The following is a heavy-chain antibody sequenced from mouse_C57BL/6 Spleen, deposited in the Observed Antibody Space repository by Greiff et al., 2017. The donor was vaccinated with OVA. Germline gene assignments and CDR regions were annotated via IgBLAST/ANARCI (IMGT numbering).Heavy chain of an antibody. CDR1: GYSFTGYY. CDR2: INPSTGGT. V-gene: IGHV1-42*01. D-gene: IGHD6-1*01. Sequence: VQLQQSGPELVKPGASVKISCKASGYSFTGYYMNWVKQSPEKSLEWIGEINPSTGGTTYNQKFKATATLTVDKSSSTAYMQLKSLTSEDSAVYYCARSAAGDYFDYWGQGTTLTVSS. CDR3: ARSAAGDYFDY. J-gene: IGHJ2*01.